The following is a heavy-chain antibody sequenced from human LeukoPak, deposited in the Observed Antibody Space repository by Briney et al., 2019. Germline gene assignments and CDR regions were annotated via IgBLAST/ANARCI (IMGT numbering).Heavy chain of an antibody. D-gene: IGHD6-19*01. Sequence: AASVTVSCKASGYTFTSYGISWVRQAPGQGLEWMGWISAYNGNTNYAQKLQGRVTMTTDTSTSTAYMELRSLRSDDTAVYYCARRRLQWPAFDIWGQGTMVTVSS. V-gene: IGHV1-18*01. J-gene: IGHJ3*02. CDR1: GYTFTSYG. CDR3: ARRRLQWPAFDI. CDR2: ISAYNGNT.